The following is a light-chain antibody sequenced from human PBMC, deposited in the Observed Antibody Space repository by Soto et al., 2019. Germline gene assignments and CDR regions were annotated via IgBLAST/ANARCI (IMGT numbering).Light chain of an antibody. CDR3: QHYNSYSEA. CDR2: KAS. V-gene: IGKV1-5*03. J-gene: IGKJ1*01. Sequence: DIQMTQSPSTLSASVGDRVTITCRASQSISSWLAWYQQKPEKAPKLLIYKASTLKSGVPSRFSGSGSGTEFTLTISSLQPDDFATYYCQHYNSYSEAFGQGTKVDVK. CDR1: QSISSW.